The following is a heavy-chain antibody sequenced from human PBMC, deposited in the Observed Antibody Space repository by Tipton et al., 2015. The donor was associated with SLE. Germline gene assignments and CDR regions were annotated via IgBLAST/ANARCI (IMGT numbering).Heavy chain of an antibody. J-gene: IGHJ4*02. D-gene: IGHD1-1*01. CDR2: IRFDRDHQ. CDR3: AKDGSNWNLDY. CDR1: GFTFSTSN. Sequence: SLRFSCATSGFTFSTSNMHWVRQAPGKGLEWVSLIRFDRDHQYNADSVKGRFTTSRDSSTSTVYLQMNSLRIEDTAVYYCAKDGSNWNLDYWGLGTLVTVSS. V-gene: IGHV3-30*02.